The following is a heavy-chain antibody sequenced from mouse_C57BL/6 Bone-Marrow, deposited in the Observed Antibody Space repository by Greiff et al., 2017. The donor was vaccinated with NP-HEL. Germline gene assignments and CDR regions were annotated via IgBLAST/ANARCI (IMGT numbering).Heavy chain of an antibody. D-gene: IGHD2-2*01. CDR1: GFTFRKYL. Sequence: LPGAGGGLVQPGGSMKLSCVASGFTFRKYLMNLVRPSPEKGVEWGAQIRLKSDNDAKQYAESVKGRFTISRDDSKSSVYLQMNNLRAEDTGIYYCPLLWLRRGDYYAMDYWGQGTSVTVSS. CDR3: PLLWLRRGDYYAMDY. V-gene: IGHV6-3*01. CDR2: IRLKSDNDAK. J-gene: IGHJ4*01.